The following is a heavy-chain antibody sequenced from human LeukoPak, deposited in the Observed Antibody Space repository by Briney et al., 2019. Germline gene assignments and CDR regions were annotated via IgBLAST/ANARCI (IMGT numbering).Heavy chain of an antibody. CDR2: ISGSGTIT. D-gene: IGHD1-26*01. CDR3: GKGVRVGANASWFDP. J-gene: IGHJ5*02. Sequence: GGSLRLSCAASGFTFSSYAMSWSRQAPGKGLEWVSAISGSGTITYYADSVKGRFTLSRDNSNNTLYLQMNSLRAEDTAIYYRGKGVRVGANASWFDPWGQGTLVTVSS. CDR1: GFTFSSYA. V-gene: IGHV3-23*01.